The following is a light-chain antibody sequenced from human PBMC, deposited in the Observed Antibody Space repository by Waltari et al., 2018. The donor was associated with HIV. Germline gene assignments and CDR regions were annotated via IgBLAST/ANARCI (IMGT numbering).Light chain of an antibody. Sequence: SYELTQPPSVSVSPGQTARITCSGDALPKQYVYWYQQKPGQAPELLIYKDTERPSGFPWRFSGSSSGTTVTLTISGVQAEDEADYYCHSSDSSGTYVFGTGTKVTVL. J-gene: IGLJ1*01. CDR2: KDT. CDR3: HSSDSSGTYV. CDR1: ALPKQY. V-gene: IGLV3-25*03.